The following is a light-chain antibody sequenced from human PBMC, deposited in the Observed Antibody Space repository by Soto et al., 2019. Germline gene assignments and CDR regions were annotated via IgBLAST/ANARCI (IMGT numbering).Light chain of an antibody. Sequence: QSALPQPASVSGSPGQSITISCPGTSSAAGGYDYVSWYQLRPGKATKLMVFEVSNRPSGVSYRFSGSKPGNTASLTISGLQAEGEADYFCSSYSISTAYLFGTGTKV. CDR1: SSAAGGYDY. J-gene: IGLJ1*01. CDR2: EVS. V-gene: IGLV2-14*01. CDR3: SSYSISTAYL.